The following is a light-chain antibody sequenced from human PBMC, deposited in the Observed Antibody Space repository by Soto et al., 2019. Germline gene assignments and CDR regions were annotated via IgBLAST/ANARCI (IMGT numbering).Light chain of an antibody. CDR2: DVN. CDR3: TSWTTSTTMI. V-gene: IGLV2-14*03. J-gene: IGLJ2*01. CDR1: SSDIGAYNF. Sequence: QSVLTQPASVSGSPGQSITISCTGTSSDIGAYNFVSWYQQHPGKAPKLMLYDVNIRPSGGSNRFSGSKSGNMASLTISGLQAEDEADYYCTSWTTSTTMIFGGGTKVTVL.